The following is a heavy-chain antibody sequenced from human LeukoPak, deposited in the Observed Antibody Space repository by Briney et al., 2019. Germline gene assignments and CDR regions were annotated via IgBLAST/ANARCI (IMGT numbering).Heavy chain of an antibody. V-gene: IGHV1-8*01. J-gene: IGHJ6*03. CDR1: GYTFPRYD. CDR2: MNPISGNK. D-gene: IGHD3-16*01. CDR3: ARTVPAGGYYYYYMDV. Sequence: GASVPVSCQACGYTFPRYDINWVGQATGQGVAWVGRMNPISGNKGYAQKLQGRVTMTRNTSISTAYMELSSLRSEDTAVYYCARTVPAGGYYYYYMDVWGKGTTVTVSS.